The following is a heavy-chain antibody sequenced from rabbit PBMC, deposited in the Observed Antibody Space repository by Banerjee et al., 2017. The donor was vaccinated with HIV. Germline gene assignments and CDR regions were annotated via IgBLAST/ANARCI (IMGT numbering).Heavy chain of an antibody. V-gene: IGHV1S45*01. CDR2: INTGSGSA. CDR1: GFSLSDKYV. Sequence: QEQLEESGGDLVKPGASLTLTCTASGFSLSDKYVMCWVRQAPGKGLEWIGCINTGSGSAYYASWVISRFTITSNTNQNTVTLQMTSLTAADTATYFCARDLAGVIGWNFNLRGPGTLVTVS. D-gene: IGHD4-1*01. J-gene: IGHJ4*01. CDR3: ARDLAGVIGWNFNL.